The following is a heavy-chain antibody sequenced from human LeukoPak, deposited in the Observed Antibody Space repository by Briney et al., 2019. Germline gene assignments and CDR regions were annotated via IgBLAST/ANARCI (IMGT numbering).Heavy chain of an antibody. D-gene: IGHD4-23*01. CDR1: GGSISSIY. J-gene: IGHJ4*02. Sequence: SETLSLTCTVSGGSISSIYWSWLRQPAGKAREWGGRIYTSGSTNYNPSLKSRVTMSVDTSKNQFSLMLSPVTAADTAVYYCARGRYGGYFDCWGQGTLVTVSS. CDR3: ARGRYGGYFDC. CDR2: IYTSGST. V-gene: IGHV4-4*07.